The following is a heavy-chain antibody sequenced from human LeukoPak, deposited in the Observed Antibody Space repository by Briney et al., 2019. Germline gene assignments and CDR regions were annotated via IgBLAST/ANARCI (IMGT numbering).Heavy chain of an antibody. J-gene: IGHJ4*02. CDR2: IGLNGYPL. CDR1: GFPFSVYY. D-gene: IGHD3-22*01. V-gene: IGHV3-11*04. CDR3: ARKDFSSGSFNY. Sequence: GGSLRLSCAVSGFPFSVYYMSWTRQAPGKGLEWISYIGLNGYPLDYADSVKGRFTISRDNANNLLYLDMSSLRAEDTAVYYCARKDFSSGSFNYWGQGSLVTVSS.